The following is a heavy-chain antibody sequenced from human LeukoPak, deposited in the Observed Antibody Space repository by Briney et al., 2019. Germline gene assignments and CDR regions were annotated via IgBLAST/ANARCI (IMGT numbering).Heavy chain of an antibody. CDR2: IYSGGST. Sequence: GGSLRLSCAASGFAVSSNYMSWVRQAPGKGLESVLVIYSGGSTYYADSVKGRFTISRDNNKNTLYLQMNSMRAEDTAVYYCARERGYYYDSSGYFDYWGQTTLITVSS. CDR3: ARERGYYYDSSGYFDY. J-gene: IGHJ4*02. D-gene: IGHD3-22*01. CDR1: GFAVSSNY. V-gene: IGHV3-66*02.